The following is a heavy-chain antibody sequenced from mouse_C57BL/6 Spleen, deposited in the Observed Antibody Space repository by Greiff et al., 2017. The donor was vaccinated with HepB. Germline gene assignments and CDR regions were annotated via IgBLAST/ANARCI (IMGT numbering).Heavy chain of an antibody. CDR3: ARYGITTVATGYFDV. CDR2: IHPNSGST. Sequence: QVQLKQPGAELVKPGASVKLSCKASGYTFTSYWMHWVKQRPGQGLEWIGMIHPNSGSTNYNEKFKSKATLTVDKSSSTAYMQLSSLTSEDSAVYYCARYGITTVATGYFDVWGTGTTVTVSS. CDR1: GYTFTSYW. D-gene: IGHD1-1*01. V-gene: IGHV1-64*01. J-gene: IGHJ1*03.